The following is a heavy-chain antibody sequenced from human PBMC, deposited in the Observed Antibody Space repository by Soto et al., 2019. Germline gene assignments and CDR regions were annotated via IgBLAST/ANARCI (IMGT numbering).Heavy chain of an antibody. D-gene: IGHD6-13*01. CDR2: IIPMLAIT. CDR3: ALGSWSGETFDI. J-gene: IGHJ3*02. CDR1: GGTFNVYT. V-gene: IGHV1-69*02. Sequence: QVQLVQPGAEVKKPGSSVKVSCKASGGTFNVYTIIWVRQAPGQGLEWMGRIIPMLAITNYAQRFQGRVTLTADTSTTTAYMELSSLTSEDTAVYYCALGSWSGETFDIWGQGTLVTVSS.